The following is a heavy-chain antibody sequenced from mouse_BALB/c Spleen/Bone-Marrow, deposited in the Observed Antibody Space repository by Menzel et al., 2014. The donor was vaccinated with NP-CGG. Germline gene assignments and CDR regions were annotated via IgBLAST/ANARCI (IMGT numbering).Heavy chain of an antibody. J-gene: IGHJ4*01. CDR3: ASRYDAMDY. V-gene: IGHV1-9*01. Sequence: QVQLQQSGAELMKPGASVKISCKATGYTFSSYWIEWVKQRPGHGLEWIGKILPGSGSTDYNEKFKGKATFTADTSSNTAYIQLSSLTSEDSAVYYCASRYDAMDYWGQGTSVTVSS. CDR2: ILPGSGST. CDR1: GYTFSSYW.